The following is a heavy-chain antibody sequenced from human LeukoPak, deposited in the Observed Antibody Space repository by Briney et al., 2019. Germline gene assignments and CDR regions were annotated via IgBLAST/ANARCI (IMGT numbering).Heavy chain of an antibody. CDR1: GGSISSYY. CDR3: ARDKRVAVAGTYIYYYYMDV. Sequence: PSETLSLTCTVSGGSISSYYWSWIRQPAGKGLEWIGRIYISGSGSANYNPSLKSRVTTSVDTSKNKFSLKLSSVTAADTAVYYCARDKRVAVAGTYIYYYYMDVWGNGTTVTISS. J-gene: IGHJ6*03. V-gene: IGHV4-4*07. CDR2: IYISGSGSA. D-gene: IGHD6-19*01.